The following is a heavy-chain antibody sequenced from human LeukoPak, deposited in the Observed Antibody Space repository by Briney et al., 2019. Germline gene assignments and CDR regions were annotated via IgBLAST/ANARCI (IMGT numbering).Heavy chain of an antibody. D-gene: IGHD4-17*01. CDR2: ISGNGDST. J-gene: IGHJ4*02. CDR1: GFTFSSYA. V-gene: IGHV3-23*01. CDR3: AKQITVTTFRTLIDY. Sequence: GGSLRLSCTASGFTFSSYAMSWVRQAPGKGLEWVSAISGNGDSTYYADSVKGRFTISRDNSKNTLFLQMNSLRAEDTAVYYCAKQITVTTFRTLIDYWGQGTLVTVSS.